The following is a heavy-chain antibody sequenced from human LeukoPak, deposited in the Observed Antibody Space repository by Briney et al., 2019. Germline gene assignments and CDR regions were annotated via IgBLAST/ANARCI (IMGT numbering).Heavy chain of an antibody. Sequence: SETLSLTCTVSGGSISSYYWTWIRQPPGKGLEWIGYIYHSGSTNYNPSLKSRVTISVDTSKNQFSLKLSSVTAADTAVYYCARGDYYYGMDVWGHGATVTVSS. CDR3: ARGDYYYGMDV. CDR1: GGSISSYY. CDR2: IYHSGST. J-gene: IGHJ6*02. V-gene: IGHV4-59*01.